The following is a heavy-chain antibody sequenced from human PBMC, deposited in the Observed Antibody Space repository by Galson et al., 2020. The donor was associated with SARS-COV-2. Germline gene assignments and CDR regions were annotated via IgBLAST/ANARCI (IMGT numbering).Heavy chain of an antibody. D-gene: IGHD6-19*01. CDR3: AKMRSGIAVAGTNY. Sequence: GGFLRLSCAASGFTFSSYAMSWVRQPPGKGLEWVSSISGNDGSTYYADSVKGRFTISRDNSKNTLYLQMNSLRVEDTAVYYCAKMRSGIAVAGTNYWGQGTLVTVSS. CDR2: ISGNDGST. CDR1: GFTFSSYA. V-gene: IGHV3-23*01. J-gene: IGHJ4*02.